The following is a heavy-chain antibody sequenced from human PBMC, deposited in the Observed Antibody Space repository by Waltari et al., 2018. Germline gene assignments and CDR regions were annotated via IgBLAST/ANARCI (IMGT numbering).Heavy chain of an antibody. CDR1: GFSFSSSG. CDR2: VWYDGSNQ. V-gene: IGHV3-33*01. J-gene: IGHJ3*02. Sequence: QVQLVESGGGVVQPGKSLKLSCVASGFSFSSSGMHWVRQAPGKGLEWVAVVWYDGSNQYYADSVKGRFTISRDNSKNTLYLQVNSLRAEDTAVYYCTRDISGRTAFDIWGQGTMVTVSS. CDR3: TRDISGRTAFDI. D-gene: IGHD3-10*01.